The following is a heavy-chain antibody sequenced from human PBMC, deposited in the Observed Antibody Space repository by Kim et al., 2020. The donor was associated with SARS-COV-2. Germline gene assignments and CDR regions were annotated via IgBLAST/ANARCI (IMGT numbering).Heavy chain of an antibody. V-gene: IGHV4-34*01. CDR1: GGSFSGYY. J-gene: IGHJ5*02. CDR2: INHSGST. Sequence: SETLSLTCAVYGGSFSGYYWSWIRQPPGKGLEWIGEINHSGSTNYNPSLKSRVTISVDTSKNQFSLKLSSVTAADTAVYYCAREAGGRGYSSGFPLDPWGQGTLVTVSS. D-gene: IGHD3-22*01. CDR3: AREAGGRGYSSGFPLDP.